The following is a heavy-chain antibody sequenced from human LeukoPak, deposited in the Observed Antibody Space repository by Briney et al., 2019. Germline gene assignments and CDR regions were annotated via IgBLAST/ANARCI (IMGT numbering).Heavy chain of an antibody. J-gene: IGHJ3*02. V-gene: IGHV3-23*01. CDR1: GFTFSSYE. Sequence: PGGSLRLSCAASGFTFSSYEMSWVRQAPGKGLEWVSAISGSGGSTYYADSVKGRFTISRDNSKNTLYLQMNSLRAEDTAVYYCAKDTAQGSAFDIWGQGTMVTVSS. CDR3: AKDTAQGSAFDI. CDR2: ISGSGGST. D-gene: IGHD5-18*01.